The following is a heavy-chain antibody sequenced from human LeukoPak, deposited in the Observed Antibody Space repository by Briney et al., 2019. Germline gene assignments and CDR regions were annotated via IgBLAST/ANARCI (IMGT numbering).Heavy chain of an antibody. J-gene: IGHJ5*02. Sequence: VASVKVSCEASGYTFTSYTMNWVRQAPGQGLEWMGWINTNTGNPTYAQGFTGRFVFSLDTSVSTAYLQISSLKAEDTAVYYCARDKGSGSYLFLRKVWFDPWGQGTLVTVSS. CDR1: GYTFTSYT. D-gene: IGHD3-10*01. CDR3: ARDKGSGSYLFLRKVWFDP. V-gene: IGHV7-4-1*02. CDR2: INTNTGNP.